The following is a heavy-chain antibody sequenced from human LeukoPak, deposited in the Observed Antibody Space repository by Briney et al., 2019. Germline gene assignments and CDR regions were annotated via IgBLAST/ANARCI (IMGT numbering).Heavy chain of an antibody. CDR2: IDPSDSYT. Sequence: PGESLRISCKGSGYSFTTYWITWVRQMPVKVLVRMGKIDPSDSYTNYSPSFQGHVTISADKSISTAYLQWSSLKASDTAMYYCARVIHLGELSLYDYWGQGTLVTVSS. D-gene: IGHD3-16*02. V-gene: IGHV5-10-1*01. CDR1: GYSFTTYW. CDR3: ARVIHLGELSLYDY. J-gene: IGHJ4*02.